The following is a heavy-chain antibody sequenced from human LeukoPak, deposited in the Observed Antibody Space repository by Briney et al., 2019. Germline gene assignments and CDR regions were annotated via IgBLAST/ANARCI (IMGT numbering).Heavy chain of an antibody. CDR3: ARGDGYCSSTSCRHYYYGMDV. CDR1: GGSVSSGGYY. J-gene: IGHJ6*04. Sequence: SQTLSLTCTVSGGSVSSGGYYWSWIRQHPGKGLEWIGYIYYSESTYYNPSLKSRVTISVDTSKNQFSLKLSSVTAADTAVYYCARGDGYCSSTSCRHYYYGMDVWGKGTTVTVSP. CDR2: IYYSEST. V-gene: IGHV4-31*03. D-gene: IGHD2-2*01.